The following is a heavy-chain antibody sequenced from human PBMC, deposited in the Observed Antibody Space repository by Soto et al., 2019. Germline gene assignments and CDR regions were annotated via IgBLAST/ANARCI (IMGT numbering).Heavy chain of an antibody. J-gene: IGHJ3*01. D-gene: IGHD3-9*01. V-gene: IGHV4-39*01. Sequence: PSETLSLTCTVSGGFISSSSCHWGWIRQPPGKGLEWIASIKYSGTTFYNPSLKSRVTLSVDTSKNQFALKLSSVTAEDTAVYYCVTGRDYGWLDHPDNALDVWGQGTMVTVS. CDR1: GGFISSSSCH. CDR2: IKYSGTT. CDR3: VTGRDYGWLDHPDNALDV.